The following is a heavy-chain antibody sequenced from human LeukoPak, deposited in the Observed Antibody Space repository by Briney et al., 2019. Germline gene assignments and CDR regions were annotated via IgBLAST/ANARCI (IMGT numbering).Heavy chain of an antibody. Sequence: GGSLRLSCVASGFMFDRYWMSWVRQAPGKGLEWVANIKSDASEEKYLDSVMGRFKISRDNADDSLFLQMNSLRAEDTAVYFCARQPQHGASFDSWGQGALVAVSS. D-gene: IGHD3-16*01. V-gene: IGHV3-7*01. J-gene: IGHJ4*02. CDR3: ARQPQHGASFDS. CDR1: GFMFDRYW. CDR2: IKSDASEE.